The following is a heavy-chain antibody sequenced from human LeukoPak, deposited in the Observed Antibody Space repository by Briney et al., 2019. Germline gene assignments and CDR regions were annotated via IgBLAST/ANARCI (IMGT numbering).Heavy chain of an antibody. D-gene: IGHD2-15*01. CDR1: GFTFSSYA. CDR2: ISSSSSYT. CDR3: ARGYCSGGSCYRYYYYYGMDV. Sequence: GGSLRLSCAASGFTFSSYAMSWVRQAPGKGLEWVSYISSSSSYTNYADSVKGRFTISRDNAKNSLYLQMNSLRAEDTAVYYCARGYCSGGSCYRYYYYYGMDVWGQGTTVTVSS. J-gene: IGHJ6*02. V-gene: IGHV3-11*05.